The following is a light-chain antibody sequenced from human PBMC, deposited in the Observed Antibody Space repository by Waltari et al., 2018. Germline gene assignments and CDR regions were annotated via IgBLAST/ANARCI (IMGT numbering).Light chain of an antibody. Sequence: DIQMTQYPSSLSPYVADRIIITCRASQDINRNLNWYQKQVGKAPKLLIYGASNLQSGVPSRFSGSGSETDYTLIISSLQPEDSASYFCQQSHSVPYTFGQETKLVIK. V-gene: IGKV1-39*01. CDR3: QQSHSVPYT. CDR2: GAS. J-gene: IGKJ2*01. CDR1: QDINRN.